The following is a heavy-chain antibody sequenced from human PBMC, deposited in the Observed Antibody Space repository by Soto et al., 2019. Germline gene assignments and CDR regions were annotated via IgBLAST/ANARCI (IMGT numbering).Heavy chain of an antibody. CDR3: ARTDAYNSSFFDS. J-gene: IGHJ4*02. D-gene: IGHD6-6*01. CDR2: IHHTGRT. V-gene: IGHV4-31*03. CDR1: GDSVKSAF. Sequence: QVQLQEMGPGLVKPSQTLTITCTVSGDSVKSAFWSWIRQLPGKGLEWMGNIHHTGRTFYNPSLKSRLAISIDTSTPYFSLRMRSITAADSAVYYCARTDAYNSSFFDSWGQGAVVTVSS.